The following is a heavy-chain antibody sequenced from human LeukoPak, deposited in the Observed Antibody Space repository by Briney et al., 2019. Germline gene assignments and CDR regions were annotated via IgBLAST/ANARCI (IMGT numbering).Heavy chain of an antibody. CDR1: GGSISSYY. CDR2: IYYSGST. CDR3: ARLINWNDVEPHRGDWFDP. D-gene: IGHD1-1*01. Sequence: PSETLSLTCTVSGGSISSYYWSWIRQPPGKGLEWIGYIYYSGSTNYNPSLKSRVTISVDTSKNQFSLKLSSVTAADTAVYYCARLINWNDVEPHRGDWFDPWGQGTLVTVSS. J-gene: IGHJ5*02. V-gene: IGHV4-59*01.